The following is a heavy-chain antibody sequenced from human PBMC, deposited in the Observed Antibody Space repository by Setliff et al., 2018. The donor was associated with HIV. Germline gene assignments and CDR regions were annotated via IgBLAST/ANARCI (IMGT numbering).Heavy chain of an antibody. CDR1: GYTFTNYA. Sequence: GASVKVSCKASGYTFTNYAIHWVRQAPGQGLEWMGWINTNTGNPTYAQGFAGRFVFSLDTSVSSTYLQISSLESEDTAIYYCARDEVGTLRFCDGTSCYTGAFDIWGQGTMVTVSS. CDR3: ARDEVGTLRFCDGTSCYTGAFDI. J-gene: IGHJ3*02. D-gene: IGHD3-3*01. V-gene: IGHV7-4-1*02. CDR2: INTNTGNP.